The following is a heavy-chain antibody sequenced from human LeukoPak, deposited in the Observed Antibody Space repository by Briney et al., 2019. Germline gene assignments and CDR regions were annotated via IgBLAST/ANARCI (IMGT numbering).Heavy chain of an antibody. D-gene: IGHD6-19*01. Sequence: ASVKVSCKASGYTFTSYYMHWVRQAPGQGLEWMGIINPSGGSTSYAQKFQGRVTMTRDTSTSTVYMELSCLRSEDTAVYYCARDHSKAVAEYYFDYWGQGTLVTVSS. J-gene: IGHJ4*02. CDR1: GYTFTSYY. V-gene: IGHV1-46*01. CDR2: INPSGGST. CDR3: ARDHSKAVAEYYFDY.